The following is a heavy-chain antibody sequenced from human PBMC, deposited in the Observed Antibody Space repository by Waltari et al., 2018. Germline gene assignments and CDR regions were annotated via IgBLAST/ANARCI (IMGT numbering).Heavy chain of an antibody. CDR1: GYSISSGYY. CDR3: ARRAASGYSSSWYGLYYYYGMDV. J-gene: IGHJ6*02. V-gene: IGHV4-38-2*01. CDR2: IYHSGGT. Sequence: QVQLQESGPGLVKPSETLSLTCAVSGYSISSGYYWGWIRQPPGKGLEWIGRIYHSGGTYYNPSLKSRVTISVDTSKNQFSLKLSSVTAADTAVYYCARRAASGYSSSWYGLYYYYGMDVWGQGTTVTVSS. D-gene: IGHD6-13*01.